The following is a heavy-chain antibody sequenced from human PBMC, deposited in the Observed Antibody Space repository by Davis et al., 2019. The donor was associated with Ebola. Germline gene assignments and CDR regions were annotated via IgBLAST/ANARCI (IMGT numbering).Heavy chain of an antibody. CDR3: VKDRNYDSGSYQGHDP. CDR2: INSDGSST. V-gene: IGHV3-74*01. CDR1: GFTFSSYW. D-gene: IGHD3-10*01. J-gene: IGHJ5*02. Sequence: GESLKISCAASGFTFSSYWMHWVRQAPGKGLVWVSRINSDGSSTSYADSVKGRFTISRDNAKNTLYLQMNSLRAEDTAMYYCVKDRNYDSGSYQGHDPWGQGTLVTVSS.